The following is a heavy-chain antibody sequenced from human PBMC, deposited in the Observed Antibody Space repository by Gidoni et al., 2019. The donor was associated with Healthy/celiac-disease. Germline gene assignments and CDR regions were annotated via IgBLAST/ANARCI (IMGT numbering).Heavy chain of an antibody. Sequence: EVQLVESGGVVVQPGGSLRLSCAASGFTFDEYTMHWVRQAPGKGLEWVSLISWDGGSTYYADSVKGRFTISRDNSKNSLYLQMNSLRTEDTALYYCAKDIGAVAGYYYYYGMDVWGQGTTVTVSS. CDR1: GFTFDEYT. CDR2: ISWDGGST. D-gene: IGHD6-19*01. V-gene: IGHV3-43*01. J-gene: IGHJ6*02. CDR3: AKDIGAVAGYYYYYGMDV.